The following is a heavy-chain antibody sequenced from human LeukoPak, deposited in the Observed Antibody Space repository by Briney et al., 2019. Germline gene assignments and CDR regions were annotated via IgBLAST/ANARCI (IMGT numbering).Heavy chain of an antibody. Sequence: GGSLRLSCAASGFTFSSYAMSWVRQAPGKGLEWVSAIRGSGDRTHYADSVKGRFTISRDNSKNTLHLQMNSLRAEDTAVYYCAKDSKIVGATFRSYHYMDVWGKGTAVTVSS. CDR3: AKDSKIVGATFRSYHYMDV. CDR2: IRGSGDRT. J-gene: IGHJ6*03. D-gene: IGHD1-26*01. CDR1: GFTFSSYA. V-gene: IGHV3-23*01.